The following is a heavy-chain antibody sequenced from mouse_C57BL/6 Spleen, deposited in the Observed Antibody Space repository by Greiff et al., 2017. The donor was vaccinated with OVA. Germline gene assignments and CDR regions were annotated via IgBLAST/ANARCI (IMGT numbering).Heavy chain of an antibody. CDR3: ARSNSLLRQGYFDY. Sequence: QVQLQQSGAELVRPGTSVKVSCKASGYAFTNYLIEWVKQRPGQGLEWIGVIDPGSGDTNYNEKFKGKATLTADKSSSTAYMQLSSLTSEDSAVYFCARSNSLLRQGYFDYWGQGTTLTVSS. CDR2: IDPGSGDT. V-gene: IGHV1-54*01. CDR1: GYAFTNYL. D-gene: IGHD1-2*01. J-gene: IGHJ2*01.